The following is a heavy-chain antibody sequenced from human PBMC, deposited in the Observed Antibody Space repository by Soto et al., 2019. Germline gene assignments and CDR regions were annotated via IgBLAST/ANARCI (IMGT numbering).Heavy chain of an antibody. CDR2: VSGSGGRT. CDR1: GFTFSSYA. CDR3: AKCFYDSSGRSPDFDY. D-gene: IGHD3-22*01. V-gene: IGHV3-23*01. Sequence: GESLKISCAASGFTFSSYAVSWVRQAPGKGLEWVSAVSGSGGRTYYADSVKGRFTISRDNSKNTLYLQMNGLRADDTAVYFCAKCFYDSSGRSPDFDYWGQGTLITVSS. J-gene: IGHJ4*02.